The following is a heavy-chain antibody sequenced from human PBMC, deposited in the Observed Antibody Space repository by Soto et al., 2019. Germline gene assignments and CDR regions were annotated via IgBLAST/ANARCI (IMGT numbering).Heavy chain of an antibody. V-gene: IGHV3-15*01. J-gene: IGHJ3*02. Sequence: GGSLRLSCAASGFTFSNAWRSWVRQAQGKGLEGVGRIKSKTDGGTTDYAAPVTGRFTISRDDSKNTLYLQMNSLKTEDTAVYYCTTGRRDINAFSDDWNYDDAFDIWGQGTMVTVSS. CDR1: GFTFSNAW. D-gene: IGHD1-7*01. CDR2: IKSKTDGGTT. CDR3: TTGRRDINAFSDDWNYDDAFDI.